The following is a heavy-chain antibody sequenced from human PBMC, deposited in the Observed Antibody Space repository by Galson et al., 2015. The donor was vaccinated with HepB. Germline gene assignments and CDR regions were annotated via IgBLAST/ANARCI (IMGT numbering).Heavy chain of an antibody. J-gene: IGHJ4*02. V-gene: IGHV3-30*18. Sequence: SLRLSCAASGFTFSNHGMHWVRQAPGKGLEWVAVISYDRSNKYYADSVKGRFTISRDNSKNTLYLQMNSLRAEDTALYYCAKDPYLYSALAGTMAGFDYWGQGTLVTVSS. CDR2: ISYDRSNK. CDR3: AKDPYLYSALAGTMAGFDY. CDR1: GFTFSNHG. D-gene: IGHD6-19*01.